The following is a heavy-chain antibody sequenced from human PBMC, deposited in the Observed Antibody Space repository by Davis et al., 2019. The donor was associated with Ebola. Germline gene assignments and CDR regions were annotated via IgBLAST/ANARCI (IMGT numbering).Heavy chain of an antibody. CDR1: GFTFSSYG. J-gene: IGHJ4*02. Sequence: GESLKISCAASGFTFSSYGMHWVRQAPGKGLEWVAVISYDGSNKYYADSVKGRFTISRDNSKNTLYLQMNSLRAEDTAVYYCALLGIAAAGTFDYWGQGTLVTVSS. CDR3: ALLGIAAAGTFDY. D-gene: IGHD6-13*01. V-gene: IGHV3-30*03. CDR2: ISYDGSNK.